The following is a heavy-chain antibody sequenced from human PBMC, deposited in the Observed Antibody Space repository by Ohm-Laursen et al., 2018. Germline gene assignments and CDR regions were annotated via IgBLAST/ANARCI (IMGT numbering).Heavy chain of an antibody. V-gene: IGHV4-59*08. CDR1: GGSFSGYY. J-gene: IGHJ4*02. CDR2: ISNSGNT. Sequence: PSDTLSLTCAVYGGSFSGYYWSWIRQPPGKGLEWIGFISNSGNTNYNPSLKSRVTIPVDTSKNQISLKLGSVTVADTAVFYCARRGSGGRSFDYWGQGSLVTVSS. CDR3: ARRGSGGRSFDY. D-gene: IGHD2-15*01.